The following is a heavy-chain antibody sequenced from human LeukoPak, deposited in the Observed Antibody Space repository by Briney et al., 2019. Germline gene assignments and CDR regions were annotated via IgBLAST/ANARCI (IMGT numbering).Heavy chain of an antibody. V-gene: IGHV3-48*01. CDR1: GFTFSTYT. Sequence: GGSLRLSCAASGFTFSTYTMNWVRQAPGKGLEWVSYISTSSSTIYYADSVKGRFTISRDNSKNTLYLQMSSLRAEDTAVYYCAKAMAGSTYYFDSWGQGTLVTVSA. D-gene: IGHD6-19*01. CDR3: AKAMAGSTYYFDS. CDR2: ISTSSSTI. J-gene: IGHJ4*02.